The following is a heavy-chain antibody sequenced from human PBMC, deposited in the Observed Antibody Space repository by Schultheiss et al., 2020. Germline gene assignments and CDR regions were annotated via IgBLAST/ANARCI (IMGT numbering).Heavy chain of an antibody. Sequence: GSLRLSCAASGFTFSSYGMHWVRQAPGKGLEWVGRIKSKTDGGTTDYAAPVKGRFTISRDDSKNTLYLQMNSLKTEDTAVYYCTTIVVVTTGDYWGQGTLVTVSS. CDR2: IKSKTDGGTT. J-gene: IGHJ4*02. CDR3: TTIVVVTTGDY. D-gene: IGHD3-22*01. V-gene: IGHV3-15*01. CDR1: GFTFSSYG.